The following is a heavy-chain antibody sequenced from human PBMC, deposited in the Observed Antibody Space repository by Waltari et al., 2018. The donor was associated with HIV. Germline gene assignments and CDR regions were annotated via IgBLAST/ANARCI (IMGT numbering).Heavy chain of an antibody. V-gene: IGHV3-21*01. CDR3: ARGGAGATAEDLFDP. J-gene: IGHJ5*02. D-gene: IGHD1-26*01. CDR2: ISSTISHI. CDR1: GFSFSCFS. Sequence: EVQLVESGGGRVEPGGSLSVSCAPSGFSFSCFSLNWVRQAPGKGLEGVTSISSTISHIFYADSVRGRFTISRDNAKNSLYLQMNGLKAEDTAMYYGARGGAGATAEDLFDPWGQGTLVTVSS.